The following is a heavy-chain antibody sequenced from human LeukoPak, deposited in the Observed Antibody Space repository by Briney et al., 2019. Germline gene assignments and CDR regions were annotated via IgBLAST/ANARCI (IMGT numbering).Heavy chain of an antibody. Sequence: EASAKVSCKASGGTFSSYAISWVRQAPGQGLEWMGGIIPIFGTANYAQKFQGRVTITTDESTSTAYMELSSLRSEDTAVYYCARDCSSTSCYNERDAFDIWGQGTMVTVSS. D-gene: IGHD2-2*02. CDR1: GGTFSSYA. J-gene: IGHJ3*02. CDR2: IIPIFGTA. CDR3: ARDCSSTSCYNERDAFDI. V-gene: IGHV1-69*05.